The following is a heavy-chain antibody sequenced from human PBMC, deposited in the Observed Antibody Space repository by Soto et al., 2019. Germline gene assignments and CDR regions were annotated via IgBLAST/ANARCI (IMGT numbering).Heavy chain of an antibody. D-gene: IGHD5-12*01. CDR1: GFTFSSYA. CDR2: ISYDGSNK. CDR3: ARDLVLERWLQLDLFVPLDY. V-gene: IGHV3-30-3*01. Sequence: GGSLRLSCAASGFTFSSYAMHWVRQAPGKGLEWVAVISYDGSNKYYADSVKGRFTISRDNSKNTLYLQMNSLRAEDTAVYYCARDLVLERWLQLDLFVPLDYWGQGTLVTVSS. J-gene: IGHJ4*02.